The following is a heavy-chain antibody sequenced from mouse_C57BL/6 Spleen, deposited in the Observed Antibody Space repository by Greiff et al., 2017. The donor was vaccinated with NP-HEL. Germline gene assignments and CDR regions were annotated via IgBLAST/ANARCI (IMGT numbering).Heavy chain of an antibody. Sequence: VQLQESGAELVRPGASVTLSCKASGYTFTDYEMHWVKQTPVHGLEWIGAIDPGTGGTAYNQKFKGKAILTADKSSSTAYMELRSLTSEDSAVYYCTRGYGSSYRFAYWGQGTLVTVSA. J-gene: IGHJ3*01. CDR1: GYTFTDYE. D-gene: IGHD1-1*01. CDR3: TRGYGSSYRFAY. V-gene: IGHV1-15*01. CDR2: IDPGTGGT.